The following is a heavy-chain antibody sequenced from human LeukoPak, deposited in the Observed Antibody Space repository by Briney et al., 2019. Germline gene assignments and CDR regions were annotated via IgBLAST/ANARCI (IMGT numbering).Heavy chain of an antibody. CDR2: IYPGDSDT. Sequence: GESLKISCKGSGYSFTSYWIGWVRQMPGKGLEWMGIIYPGDSDTRYSPSFQGQVTISADKSISTAYLQWSSLKASNTAMYYCASHIPLDYGGNSDAFDIWGQGTMVTVSS. D-gene: IGHD4-23*01. CDR1: GYSFTSYW. CDR3: ASHIPLDYGGNSDAFDI. V-gene: IGHV5-51*01. J-gene: IGHJ3*02.